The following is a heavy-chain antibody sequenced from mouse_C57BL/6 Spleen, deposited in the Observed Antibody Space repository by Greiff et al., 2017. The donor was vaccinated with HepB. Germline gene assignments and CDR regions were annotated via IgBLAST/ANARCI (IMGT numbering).Heavy chain of an antibody. CDR1: GFTFSDYY. Sequence: EVQLQQSEGGLVQPGSSMKLSCTASGFTFSDYYMAWVRQVPEKGLEWVANINYDGSSTYYLDSLKSRFIISRDNAKNILYLQMSSLKSEDTATYYCARADYDGGDYYAMDYWGQGTSVTVSS. V-gene: IGHV5-16*01. J-gene: IGHJ4*01. CDR3: ARADYDGGDYYAMDY. CDR2: INYDGSST. D-gene: IGHD2-4*01.